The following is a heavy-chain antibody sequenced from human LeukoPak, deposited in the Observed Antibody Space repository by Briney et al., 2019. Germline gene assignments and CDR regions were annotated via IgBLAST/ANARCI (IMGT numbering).Heavy chain of an antibody. Sequence: GASVKVSCKASGYTFTSYGISWVRQAPGQGLEWMGWINAYNGNTNYAQKLQGRVTMTTDTSTSTAYMELRSLRSDDTAVYYCAREFGPRGNIVVVPAARDYYGMDVWGQGTTVTVSS. D-gene: IGHD2-2*01. CDR3: AREFGPRGNIVVVPAARDYYGMDV. J-gene: IGHJ6*02. CDR1: GYTFTSYG. V-gene: IGHV1-18*01. CDR2: INAYNGNT.